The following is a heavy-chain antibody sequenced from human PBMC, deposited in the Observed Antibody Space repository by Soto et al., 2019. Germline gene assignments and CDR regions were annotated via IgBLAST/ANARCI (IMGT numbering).Heavy chain of an antibody. Sequence: GGSLRLSCAASGFTFSSYAMTWVRQAPGKGLEWVSGISGSGATTSYADSVKGRFTVSRDNSNYTLYLQMNSLRVEDTAVYHCAKLRYFDWSAYNWFEYWGQGTPVTVSS. V-gene: IGHV3-23*01. CDR3: AKLRYFDWSAYNWFEY. CDR2: ISGSGATT. D-gene: IGHD3-9*01. CDR1: GFTFSSYA. J-gene: IGHJ5*01.